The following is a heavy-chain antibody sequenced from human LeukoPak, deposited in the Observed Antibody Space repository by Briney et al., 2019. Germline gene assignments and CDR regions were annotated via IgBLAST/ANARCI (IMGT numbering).Heavy chain of an antibody. D-gene: IGHD3-16*01. V-gene: IGHV4-39*01. CDR3: ARHVRGGSYFNY. CDR2: INHSGST. Sequence: PSETLSLTCTVSGGSISSSSYYWSWIRQPPGKGLEWIGEINHSGSTNYNPSLKSRVTISVDTSKNQFSLKLSSVTAADTAVYYCARHVRGGSYFNYRGQGTLVTVSS. CDR1: GGSISSSSYY. J-gene: IGHJ4*02.